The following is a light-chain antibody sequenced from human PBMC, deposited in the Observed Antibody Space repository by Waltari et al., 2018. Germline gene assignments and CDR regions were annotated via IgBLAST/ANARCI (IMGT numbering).Light chain of an antibody. CDR1: SSNIGVNY. Sequence: QSVLTPPPSASGTPGQRVTIACSGSSSNIGVNYVYWYQQLPGRSPKLLIYRNNQRPSGVPDRFSGSKSGTSASLAISGLRSEDEADYYCAAWDDSLYALGTGTKVSVL. CDR2: RNN. CDR3: AAWDDSLYA. J-gene: IGLJ1*01. V-gene: IGLV1-47*01.